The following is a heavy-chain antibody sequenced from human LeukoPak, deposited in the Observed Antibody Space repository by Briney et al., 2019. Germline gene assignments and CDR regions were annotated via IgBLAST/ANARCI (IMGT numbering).Heavy chain of an antibody. V-gene: IGHV1-2*02. CDR2: INPNSGGT. J-gene: IGHJ6*02. D-gene: IGHD3-10*01. CDR3: ARDYNFDYYGSGHAGYYYGMDV. Sequence: ASVKVSFKASGYTFTVYYMHWVGQAPGQGREGMGWINPNSGGTNYAQKFQGRVTMTRDTSISTAYMELSRLRSDDTAVYYCARDYNFDYYGSGHAGYYYGMDVWGQGTTVTVSS. CDR1: GYTFTVYY.